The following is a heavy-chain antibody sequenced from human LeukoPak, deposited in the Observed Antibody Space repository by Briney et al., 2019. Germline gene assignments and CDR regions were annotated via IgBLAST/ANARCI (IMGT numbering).Heavy chain of an antibody. Sequence: PSETLSLTCAVYGGSFSGCYWSWIRQPPGKGLEWIGEINHSGSTNYNPSLKSRVTISVDTSKNQFSLKLSSVTAADTAVYYCALVGAASWGQGTLVTVSS. CDR3: ALVGAAS. V-gene: IGHV4-34*01. CDR2: INHSGST. J-gene: IGHJ4*02. CDR1: GGSFSGCY. D-gene: IGHD1-26*01.